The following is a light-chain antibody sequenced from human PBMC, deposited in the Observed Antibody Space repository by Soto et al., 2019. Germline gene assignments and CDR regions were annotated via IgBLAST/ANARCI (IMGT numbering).Light chain of an antibody. CDR1: SSNIGNNY. V-gene: IGLV1-51*01. CDR2: DNN. CDR3: GTWDSSLSAVV. J-gene: IGLJ2*01. Sequence: QSALTQPPSVSAAPGQKVTISCSGSSSNIGNNYVSWYQQLPGTAPKLLIYDNNKRPSGIPDRFSGSKSGTSATLGITGLQTGDEADNYCGTWDSSLSAVVFGGGTKVTVL.